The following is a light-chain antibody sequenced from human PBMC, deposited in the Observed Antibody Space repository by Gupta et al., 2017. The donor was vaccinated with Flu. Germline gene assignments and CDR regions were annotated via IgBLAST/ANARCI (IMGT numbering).Light chain of an antibody. J-gene: IGLJ1*01. V-gene: IGLV2-18*02. CDR2: DVS. CDR1: SSDLGTYNR. Sequence: QSALTQPPSVSGSPGQSVTISCTGTSSDLGTYNRVSWYQQSPGPAPILMIYDVSNRPSGVPDRVSGSKSGTKASLTISGLQGEDEADDDCSSYTRSYTVVFGTGTKLTVL. CDR3: SSYTRSYTVV.